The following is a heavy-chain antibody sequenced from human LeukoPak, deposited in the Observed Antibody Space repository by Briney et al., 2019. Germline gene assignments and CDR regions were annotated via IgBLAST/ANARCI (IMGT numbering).Heavy chain of an antibody. CDR2: ISFDGDNK. Sequence: PGRSLRLSCAASGFTFNNYAIHCVRQAPGKGLEWVAVISFDGDNKYYADSVKGRFTISRDNSKNTLYLQMNSLTAGDTAVYFCSRVGSSGWPNYFDSWGQGTLVTVSS. D-gene: IGHD6-19*01. CDR1: GFTFNNYA. J-gene: IGHJ4*02. V-gene: IGHV3-30-3*01. CDR3: SRVGSSGWPNYFDS.